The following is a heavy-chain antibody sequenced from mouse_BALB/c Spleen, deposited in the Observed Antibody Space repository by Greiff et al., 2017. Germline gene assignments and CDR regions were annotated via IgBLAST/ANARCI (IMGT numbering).Heavy chain of an antibody. Sequence: EVHLVESGGGLVKPGGSLKLSCAASGFTFSSYTMSWVRQTPEKRLEWVATISSGGGNTYYPDSVKGRFTISRDNAKNNLYLQMSSLRSEDTALYYCARYRGYGNYLDYWGQGTTLTVSS. J-gene: IGHJ2*01. V-gene: IGHV5-9*03. D-gene: IGHD2-10*02. CDR3: ARYRGYGNYLDY. CDR2: ISSGGGNT. CDR1: GFTFSSYT.